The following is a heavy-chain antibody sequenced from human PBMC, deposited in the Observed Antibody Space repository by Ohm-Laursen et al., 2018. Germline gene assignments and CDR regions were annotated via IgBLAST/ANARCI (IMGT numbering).Heavy chain of an antibody. CDR3: AKVGSAMIVVLSFDY. CDR2: IQNGGVT. J-gene: IGHJ4*02. D-gene: IGHD3-22*01. Sequence: GSLRLSCSASGFAFEDSWMTWVRQAPGKGLEWVSVIQNGGVTYYADSVKGRFTISRDNSKNTLYLQMNSLRAEDTAVYYCAKVGSAMIVVLSFDYWGQGTLVTVSS. V-gene: IGHV3-53*01. CDR1: GFAFEDSW.